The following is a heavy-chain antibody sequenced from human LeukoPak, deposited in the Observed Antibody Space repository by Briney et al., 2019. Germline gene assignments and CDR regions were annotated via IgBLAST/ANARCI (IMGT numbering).Heavy chain of an antibody. CDR3: ASSAIAARLGWFDP. Sequence: PSETLSLTCTVSGGSISSYYWSWIRQPPGKGLEWIGYIYYSESTNYNPSLKSRVTISVDTSKNQFSLKLSSVTAADTAVYYCASSAIAARLGWFDPWGQGTLVTVSS. V-gene: IGHV4-59*01. CDR1: GGSISSYY. CDR2: IYYSEST. D-gene: IGHD6-6*01. J-gene: IGHJ5*02.